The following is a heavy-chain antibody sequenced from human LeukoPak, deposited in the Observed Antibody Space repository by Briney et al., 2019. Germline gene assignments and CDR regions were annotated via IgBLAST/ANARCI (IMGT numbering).Heavy chain of an antibody. D-gene: IGHD3-3*01. V-gene: IGHV3-30*18. CDR1: GFTFSSYG. J-gene: IGHJ5*02. CDR3: AKEHDLWHEEGNWFDP. Sequence: GGSLRLSCAVSGFTFSSYGMHWVRQAPGKGLEWVSVISYDGSYEYYADSVKGRFIVSRDNSKNTLYLQLNSLRAEDTAIYYCAKEHDLWHEEGNWFDPWGQGTLVTVSS. CDR2: ISYDGSYE.